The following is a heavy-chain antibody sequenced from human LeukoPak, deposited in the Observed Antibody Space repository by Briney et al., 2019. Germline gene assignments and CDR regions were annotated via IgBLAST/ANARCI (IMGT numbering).Heavy chain of an antibody. Sequence: KPGGSLRLSCAASGFTFSSYSMNWVRQAPGKGLEWDSCISTTSSYIFYADSVRGQFTISRDNAKNSLYLQMDSLRAEDTAVYYCARGGIITSYAFEIWGQGTMVTVSS. V-gene: IGHV3-21*01. J-gene: IGHJ3*02. D-gene: IGHD1-26*01. CDR1: GFTFSSYS. CDR2: ISTTSSYI. CDR3: ARGGIITSYAFEI.